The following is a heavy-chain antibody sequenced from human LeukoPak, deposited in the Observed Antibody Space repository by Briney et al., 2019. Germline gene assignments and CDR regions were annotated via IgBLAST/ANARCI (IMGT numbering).Heavy chain of an antibody. V-gene: IGHV1-46*01. CDR2: INPSGGST. CDR3: ARSPLLMEQWLVRPDQYYFDY. Sequence: ASVKVSCKASGYTFTSYYIRWVRQAPGQGLEWMGIINPSGGSTSYAQKFQGRVTMTRDTSTSTVYMELSSLRSEDTAVYYCARSPLLMEQWLVRPDQYYFDYWGQGTLVTVSS. J-gene: IGHJ4*02. CDR1: GYTFTSYY. D-gene: IGHD6-19*01.